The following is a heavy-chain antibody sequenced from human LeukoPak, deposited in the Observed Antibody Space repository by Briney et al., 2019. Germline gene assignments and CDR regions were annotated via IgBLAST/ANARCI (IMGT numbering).Heavy chain of an antibody. CDR1: GYTFTGYY. CDR2: INPNSGGT. CDR3: ARSRGYSGYARDSYYFDY. J-gene: IGHJ4*02. V-gene: IGHV1-2*02. D-gene: IGHD5-12*01. Sequence: ASVKVSCKASGYTFTGYYMHWVRQAPGQGLEWMGWINPNSGGTNYAQKFQGRVTMTRDTSISTAYMELSRLGSDDTAVYYCARSRGYSGYARDSYYFDYWGQGTLVTVSS.